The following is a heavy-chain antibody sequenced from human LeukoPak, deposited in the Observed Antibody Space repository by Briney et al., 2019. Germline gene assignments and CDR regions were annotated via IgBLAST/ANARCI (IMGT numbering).Heavy chain of an antibody. V-gene: IGHV3-30*18. CDR3: AKDYDYVWGSQAPDY. CDR2: ISYDGSNK. Sequence: GRSLRLSCAASGFTFSSYGMHWVRQAPGKGLEWVAVISYDGSNKYYADSVKGRFTISRDNSKNTLYLQMNSLRAGDTAVYYCAKDYDYVWGSQAPDYWGQGTLVTVSS. CDR1: GFTFSSYG. D-gene: IGHD3-16*01. J-gene: IGHJ4*02.